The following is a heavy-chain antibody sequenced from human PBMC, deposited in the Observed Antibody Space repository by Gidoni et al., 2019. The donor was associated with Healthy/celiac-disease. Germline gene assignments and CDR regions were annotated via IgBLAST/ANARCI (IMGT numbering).Heavy chain of an antibody. V-gene: IGHV4-34*01. CDR2: INHSGST. CDR1: GGSFSGYY. CDR3: ARVPLQYPVDY. Sequence: QVQLQQWGAGLLKPSETLSLTCAVYGGSFSGYYWSWIRQPPGKGLEWIGEINHSGSTNYNPSLKSRVTISVDTSKNQFSLKLSSVTAADTAVYYCARVPLQYPVDYWGQGTLVTVSS. J-gene: IGHJ4*02. D-gene: IGHD4-4*01.